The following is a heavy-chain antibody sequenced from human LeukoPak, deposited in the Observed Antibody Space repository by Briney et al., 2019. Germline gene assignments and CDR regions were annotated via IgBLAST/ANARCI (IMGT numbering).Heavy chain of an antibody. CDR1: GGSSSSYY. CDR3: ARTVVVAAEYYYYYYYMDV. J-gene: IGHJ6*03. Sequence: SETLSLXCTVSGGSSSSYYWSWIRQPPGKGLEWIGYIYYSGSTNYNPSLKSRVTISVDTSKNQFSLKLSSVTAADTAVYYCARTVVVAAEYYYYYYYMDVWGKGTTVTVSS. V-gene: IGHV4-59*01. D-gene: IGHD2-15*01. CDR2: IYYSGST.